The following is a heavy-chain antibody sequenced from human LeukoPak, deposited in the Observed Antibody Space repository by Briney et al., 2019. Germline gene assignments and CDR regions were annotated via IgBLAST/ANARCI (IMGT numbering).Heavy chain of an antibody. Sequence: PGGSLRLSCAASEFTFSSYGMSWVRQALGKGLEWVSSISGSGGSTQYADSVQGRFAISRDNSKNTLYLQMNSLRVEDTAMYFCARDPNGDYIGTFDMWGRGTMVSVSS. V-gene: IGHV3-23*01. CDR1: EFTFSSYG. J-gene: IGHJ3*02. CDR2: ISGSGGST. D-gene: IGHD4-17*01. CDR3: ARDPNGDYIGTFDM.